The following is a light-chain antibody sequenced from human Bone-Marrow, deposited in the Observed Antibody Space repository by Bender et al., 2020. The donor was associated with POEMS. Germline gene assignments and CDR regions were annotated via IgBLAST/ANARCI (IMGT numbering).Light chain of an antibody. CDR3: CSYAGSRPLV. V-gene: IGLV2-23*02. J-gene: IGLJ3*02. CDR2: EVT. CDR1: NTAVGNYNL. Sequence: QSALTQPASVSGSPGQSITISCTGANTAVGNYNLVAWYQQHPGKVPKLIIFEVTRRPSGVSNRFSGSKSGNTASLSISGLQAEDEGDYFCCSYAGSRPLVFGGGTKLTVL.